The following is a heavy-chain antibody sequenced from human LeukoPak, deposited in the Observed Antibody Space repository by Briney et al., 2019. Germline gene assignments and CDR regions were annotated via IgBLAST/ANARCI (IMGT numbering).Heavy chain of an antibody. Sequence: SETLSLTCTVSGGSISSYYWSWIRQPPGKGLERIGYISYSGSTKYNPSLKSRVTISGDTSRNEFSLKLTSVTAADTAVYYCARRISTYWYFDLWGRGTLVTVSS. CDR2: ISYSGST. CDR3: ARRISTYWYFDL. D-gene: IGHD2/OR15-2a*01. V-gene: IGHV4-59*08. CDR1: GGSISSYY. J-gene: IGHJ2*01.